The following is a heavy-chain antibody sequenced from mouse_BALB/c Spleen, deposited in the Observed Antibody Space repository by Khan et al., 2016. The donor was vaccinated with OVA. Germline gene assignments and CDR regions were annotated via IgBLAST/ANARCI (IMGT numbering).Heavy chain of an antibody. CDR2: ISYSDFT. D-gene: IGHD1-1*01. J-gene: IGHJ2*01. CDR1: GYSITSGYA. CDR3: ARGNYYGYYFDY. V-gene: IGHV3-2*02. Sequence: EVQLQESGPGLVKPSQSLSLTCTVTGYSITSGYAWNWIRQFPGNKLEWMGYISYSDFTSYTPSLKSRISITRDTSKNQFFLQLNSVTTEDTATDYCARGNYYGYYFDYWGQGTILTVSA.